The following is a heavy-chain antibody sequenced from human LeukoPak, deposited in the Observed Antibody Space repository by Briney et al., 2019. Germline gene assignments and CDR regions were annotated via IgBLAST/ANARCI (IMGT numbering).Heavy chain of an antibody. CDR2: ISWNSGSI. V-gene: IGHV3-9*01. CDR3: AKDSRRGSSGLFDY. Sequence: PGGSLRLSCAASGFTFDDYAMHWVRQAPGKGLEWVSGISWNSGSIGYADSVKGRFTISRDNAKNSLYLQMNSLRAEDTALYYCAKDSRRGSSGLFDYWGQGTLVTVSS. CDR1: GFTFDDYA. D-gene: IGHD6-6*01. J-gene: IGHJ4*02.